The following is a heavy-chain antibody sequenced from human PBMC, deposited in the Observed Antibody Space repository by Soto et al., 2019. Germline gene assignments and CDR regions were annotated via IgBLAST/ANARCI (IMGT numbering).Heavy chain of an antibody. Sequence: DVQLLESGGDLVQPGESLRLSCVASGFTFSSYAMNWVRQAPGMGLEWVSTISGSGGSIYYADSVKGRFAISRDNSKNTLFLQMSSLRVEDTASYYCVKGISYGSDVLDYWCQGTLVTVSS. CDR1: GFTFSSYA. CDR2: ISGSGGSI. V-gene: IGHV3-23*01. J-gene: IGHJ4*02. CDR3: VKGISYGSDVLDY. D-gene: IGHD5-18*01.